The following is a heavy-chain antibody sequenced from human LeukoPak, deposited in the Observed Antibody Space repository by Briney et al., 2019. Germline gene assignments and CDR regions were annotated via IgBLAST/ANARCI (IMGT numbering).Heavy chain of an antibody. CDR2: IYYSGST. J-gene: IGHJ3*02. CDR1: RGSINTYN. V-gene: IGHV4-59*08. D-gene: IGHD2/OR15-2a*01. CDR3: AGGQFLNVDAFHM. Sequence: SETLSLTCTVFRGSINTYNWGWIRQPPGKGLEWIGNIYYSGSTNYNPSLKGRVTISVDTSKNQVSLKFSSVTAADTAVYYCAGGQFLNVDAFHMWGQGTLVTVSS.